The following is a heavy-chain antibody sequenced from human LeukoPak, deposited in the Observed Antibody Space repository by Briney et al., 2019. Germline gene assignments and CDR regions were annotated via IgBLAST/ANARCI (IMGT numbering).Heavy chain of an antibody. CDR3: ARGPGVGRYYGSGSYLPYRY. J-gene: IGHJ4*02. V-gene: IGHV1-18*01. D-gene: IGHD3-10*01. CDR2: ISAYNGNT. Sequence: ASVKVSCKASGYTFTSYGISWVRQAPGQGLEWMGWISAYNGNTNYAQKLQGRVTMTTDTSTSTAYMELRGLRSDDTAVYYCARGPGVGRYYGSGSYLPYRYWGQGTLVTVSS. CDR1: GYTFTSYG.